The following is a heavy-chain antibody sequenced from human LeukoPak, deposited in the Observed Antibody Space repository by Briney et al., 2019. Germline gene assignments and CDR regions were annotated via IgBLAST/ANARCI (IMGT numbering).Heavy chain of an antibody. CDR2: IYHSGNT. D-gene: IGHD2-15*01. Sequence: SESLSLTCAVSGYSISSGYYWGWIRQPPGKGLYWIGSIYHSGNTYYNPSLKSRVTISVDTSKNQFSLKLSSVTAADTAVYYGPRQGGSYWDWFDPWGQGTLVTVSS. J-gene: IGHJ5*02. V-gene: IGHV4-38-2*01. CDR1: GYSISSGYY. CDR3: PRQGGSYWDWFDP.